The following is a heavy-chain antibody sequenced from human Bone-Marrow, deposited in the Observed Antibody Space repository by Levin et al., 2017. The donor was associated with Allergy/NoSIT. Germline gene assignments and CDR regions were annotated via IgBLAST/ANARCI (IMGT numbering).Heavy chain of an antibody. CDR2: ITRRSDYM. V-gene: IGHV3-21*01. D-gene: IGHD4-17*01. J-gene: IGHJ6*02. Sequence: GGSLRLSCAASGFNFSTYNMNRVRQTPGKGLEWVSSITRRSDYMYYADSVKGRFIISRDNAKNSLFLQMNSLRVDDTAVYYCAKDRTYGILWNYGMDVWGQGTTVTVSS. CDR1: GFNFSTYN. CDR3: AKDRTYGILWNYGMDV.